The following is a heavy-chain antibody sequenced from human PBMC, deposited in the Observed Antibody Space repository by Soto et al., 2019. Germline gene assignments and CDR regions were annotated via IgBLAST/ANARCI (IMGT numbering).Heavy chain of an antibody. J-gene: IGHJ6*02. CDR3: ARDRQPSGGMDV. D-gene: IGHD6-13*01. Sequence: GGSLRLSCAASVFTFSSYPMHWVGQAPGKGLEWVAVISYDGSNKYYATSVKGRFPISRDNSKNTRYLQRNSMRAEDTAVYDCARDRQPSGGMDVWGQGTTVTVSS. V-gene: IGHV3-30-3*01. CDR2: ISYDGSNK. CDR1: VFTFSSYP.